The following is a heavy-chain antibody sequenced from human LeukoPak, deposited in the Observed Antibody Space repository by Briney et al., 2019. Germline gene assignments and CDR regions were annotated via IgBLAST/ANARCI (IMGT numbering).Heavy chain of an antibody. V-gene: IGHV4-34*01. Sequence: PSETLSLTCAVYGGSFSGYYWSWIRQPPGKGLEWIGEINHSGSTNYNPSLKSRVTISVDTSKNQFSLKLSSVTAADTAVYYCASSSGAFDIWGQGTMVTVSS. CDR2: INHSGST. CDR1: GGSFSGYY. J-gene: IGHJ3*02. CDR3: ASSSGAFDI.